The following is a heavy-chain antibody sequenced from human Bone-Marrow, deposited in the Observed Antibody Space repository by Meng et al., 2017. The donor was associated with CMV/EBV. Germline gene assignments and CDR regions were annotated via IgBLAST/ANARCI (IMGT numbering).Heavy chain of an antibody. CDR1: GYTFTSYD. J-gene: IGHJ5*02. D-gene: IGHD6-19*01. CDR2: MNPNSGNT. CDR3: ARVYSSGWADWLDP. V-gene: IGHV1-8*01. Sequence: ASVKVSCKASGYTFTSYDINWVRQATGQGLEWMGWMNPNSGNTGYAQKFQGRVTMTRNTSISTAYMELSSLRSEDTAVYYCARVYSSGWADWLDPWGQGTLVTVSS.